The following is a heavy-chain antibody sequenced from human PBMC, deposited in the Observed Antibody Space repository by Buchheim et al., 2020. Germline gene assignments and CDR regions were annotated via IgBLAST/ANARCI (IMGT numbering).Heavy chain of an antibody. CDR2: IIPILGIA. CDR3: ARESIGSSSGYYYYGMDV. Sequence: QVQLVQSGAEVKKPGSSVKVSCKASGGTFSSYAISWVRQAPGQGLEWMGRIIPILGIANYAQKFQGRVTITAAKSTTTPYMELSSLRSEDTAVYYCARESIGSSSGYYYYGMDVWGQGTT. D-gene: IGHD6-6*01. V-gene: IGHV1-69*04. CDR1: GGTFSSYA. J-gene: IGHJ6*02.